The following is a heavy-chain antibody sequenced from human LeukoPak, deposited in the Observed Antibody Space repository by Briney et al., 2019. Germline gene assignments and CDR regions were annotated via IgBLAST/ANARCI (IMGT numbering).Heavy chain of an antibody. CDR2: ISSSGSTI. J-gene: IGHJ6*03. D-gene: IGHD4-17*01. CDR1: GFTFSSYE. CDR3: AKGGGDYGDYVSYYYYYYMDV. V-gene: IGHV3-48*03. Sequence: GGSLRLSCAASGFTFSSYEMNWVRQAPGKGLEWVSYISSSGSTIYYADSVKGRFTISRDNAKNSLYLQMNSLRAEDTAVYYCAKGGGDYGDYVSYYYYYYMDVWGKGTTVTVSS.